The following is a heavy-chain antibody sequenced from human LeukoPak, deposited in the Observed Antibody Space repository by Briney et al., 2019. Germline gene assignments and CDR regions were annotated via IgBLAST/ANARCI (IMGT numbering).Heavy chain of an antibody. CDR3: ARSVGATDY. V-gene: IGHV4-59*12. Sequence: SETLSLTCTVSGGSISSYYWSWIRQPPGKGLEWIGYIYYSGSTNYNPSLKSRVTISVDTSKNRFSLKLSSVTAADTAVYYCARSVGATDYWGQGTLVTVSS. J-gene: IGHJ4*02. CDR2: IYYSGST. D-gene: IGHD1-26*01. CDR1: GGSISSYY.